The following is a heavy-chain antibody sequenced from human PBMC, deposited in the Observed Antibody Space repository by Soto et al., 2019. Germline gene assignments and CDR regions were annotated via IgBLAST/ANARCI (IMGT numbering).Heavy chain of an antibody. J-gene: IGHJ4*02. CDR3: ARTLLWFGELWDY. Sequence: QVQLQESGPGLVKPSETLSLTCTVSGGSVSSGSYYWSWIRQPPGKGLEWIGYIYYSGSTNYNPSLQSRVPISVDTSKNQFSLKLSSVTAADTAVYYCARTLLWFGELWDYWGQGTLVTVSS. CDR2: IYYSGST. V-gene: IGHV4-61*01. D-gene: IGHD3-10*01. CDR1: GGSVSSGSYY.